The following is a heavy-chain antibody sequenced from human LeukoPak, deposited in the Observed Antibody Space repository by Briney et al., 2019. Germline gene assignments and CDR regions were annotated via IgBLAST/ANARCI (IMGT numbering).Heavy chain of an antibody. V-gene: IGHV4-61*02. CDR2: VQASGSI. CDR3: ARDPVDGFAFFDY. J-gene: IGHJ4*02. D-gene: IGHD6-19*01. CDR1: DGSISSGSHP. Sequence: SQTLSLTCTVSDGSISSGSHPWSWIRQPAGKGLEWIGGVQASGSINYDPSLKSRVTISVDSSRKQISLNLNSVTATDTAVYYCARDPVDGFAFFDYWGQGALVPVPS.